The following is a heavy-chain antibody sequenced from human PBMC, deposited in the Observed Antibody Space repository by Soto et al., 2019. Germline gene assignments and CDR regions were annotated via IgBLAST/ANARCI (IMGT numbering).Heavy chain of an antibody. V-gene: IGHV4-61*01. CDR3: ARVSGSYYHVYYFDY. D-gene: IGHD1-26*01. J-gene: IGHJ4*02. Sequence: PSETLSLTCTVSGCSVSSANYYWGWIRQPPGKGLEWIGSIYYSGNTNYNPSLNSRVTISVDTSKNQFSLRLSSVTAADTAVYYCARVSGSYYHVYYFDYWGQGTLVTVSS. CDR1: GCSVSSANYY. CDR2: IYYSGNT.